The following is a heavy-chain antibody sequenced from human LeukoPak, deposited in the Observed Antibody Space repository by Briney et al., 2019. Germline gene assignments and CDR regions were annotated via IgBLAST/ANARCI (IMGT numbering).Heavy chain of an antibody. D-gene: IGHD3-9*01. CDR1: GFTFSNYA. V-gene: IGHV3-23*01. CDR3: AKWGDYDVLTGYYDSDY. Sequence: GASLRISCAASGFTFSNYAMSCVHQTPGKGLEWLSAITGSGGTTYYAHSVKGRFTSSRDNSKNTLYLQMNTLRAEDTAVYYCAKWGDYDVLTGYYDSDYWGQGTLVTVSS. J-gene: IGHJ4*02. CDR2: ITGSGGTT.